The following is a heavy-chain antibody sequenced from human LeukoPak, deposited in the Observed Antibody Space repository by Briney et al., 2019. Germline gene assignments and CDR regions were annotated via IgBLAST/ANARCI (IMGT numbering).Heavy chain of an antibody. CDR1: GGSISSSSYY. CDR2: IYYSGST. CDR3: AAGGIRRPRDY. J-gene: IGHJ4*02. D-gene: IGHD3-10*01. V-gene: IGHV4-39*07. Sequence: MPSETLSLTCTVSGGSISSSSYYWGWIRQPPGKGLEWIGSIYYSGSTYYNPSLKSRVTISVDTSKNQFSLKLSSVTAADTAVYYCAAGGIRRPRDYWGQGTLVTVSS.